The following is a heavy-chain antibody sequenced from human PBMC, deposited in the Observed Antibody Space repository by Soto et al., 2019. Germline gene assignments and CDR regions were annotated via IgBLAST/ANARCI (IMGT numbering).Heavy chain of an antibody. V-gene: IGHV3-21*01. J-gene: IGHJ4*02. Sequence: EVQLLESGGGLVQPGGSLRLSCAASGFTFRSYSMNWVRQAPGKGLEWVSSISSSSSYIYYADSVKGRFTISRDNAKNSLYLQMNSLRAEDTAVYYCARDQPIAAAGTGGYWGQGTLVTVSS. D-gene: IGHD6-13*01. CDR3: ARDQPIAAAGTGGY. CDR2: ISSSSSYI. CDR1: GFTFRSYS.